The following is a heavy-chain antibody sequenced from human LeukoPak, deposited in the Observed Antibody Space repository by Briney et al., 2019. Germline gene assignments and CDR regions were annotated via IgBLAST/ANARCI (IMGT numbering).Heavy chain of an antibody. CDR1: GFTFRTSP. CDR2: ISYDGKIK. D-gene: IGHD6-25*01. Sequence: GGSLRLSCAASGFTFRTSPMHWVRQAPGKGLEWVAVISYDGKIKVYADSVKGRFTISRDIAKNMLYLEVNSLRTEDTAVYYCARDPQRGAPDYFDSWGQGTLVTVSS. J-gene: IGHJ4*02. V-gene: IGHV3-30*04. CDR3: ARDPQRGAPDYFDS.